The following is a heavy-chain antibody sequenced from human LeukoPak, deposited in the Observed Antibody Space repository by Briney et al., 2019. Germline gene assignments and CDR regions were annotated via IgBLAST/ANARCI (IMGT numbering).Heavy chain of an antibody. CDR1: GFTFSNYS. J-gene: IGHJ4*02. V-gene: IGHV3-21*01. Sequence: PGGSLRLSCAASGFTFSNYSMNWVRQAPGKGLEWVSSISSSSSYIYYADSVKGRFTISRDNAKNSLYLQMNSLRAEDTAVYYCARDKATVTTCDYWGQGTLVTVSS. CDR3: ARDKATVTTCDY. CDR2: ISSSSSYI. D-gene: IGHD4-17*01.